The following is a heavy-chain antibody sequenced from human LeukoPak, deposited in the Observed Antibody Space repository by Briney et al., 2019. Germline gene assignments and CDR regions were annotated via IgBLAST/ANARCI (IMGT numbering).Heavy chain of an antibody. CDR2: IIPIFGTA. D-gene: IGHD4-17*01. CDR3: ARGTTVTTPFDY. Sequence: SVKVSCKASGGTFSSYTISWVRQAPGQGLDWMGGIIPIFGTANYAQKFQGRVTITADESTSTAYMELSSLRSEDTAVHYCARGTTVTTPFDYWGQGTLVTVSS. CDR1: GGTFSSYT. J-gene: IGHJ4*02. V-gene: IGHV1-69*13.